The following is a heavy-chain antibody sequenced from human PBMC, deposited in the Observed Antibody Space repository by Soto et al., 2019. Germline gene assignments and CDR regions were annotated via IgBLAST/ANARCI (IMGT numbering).Heavy chain of an antibody. D-gene: IGHD1-26*01. Sequence: ASVKVSCKASGHTLTELSMHWVRQAPGKGLEWMGGFDPEDGETIYAQKFQGRVTMTEDTSTDTAYMELSSLRSEDTAVYYCATVRVVGAISWFDPWGQGTLVTVSS. CDR3: ATVRVVGAISWFDP. CDR1: GHTLTELS. J-gene: IGHJ5*02. CDR2: FDPEDGET. V-gene: IGHV1-24*01.